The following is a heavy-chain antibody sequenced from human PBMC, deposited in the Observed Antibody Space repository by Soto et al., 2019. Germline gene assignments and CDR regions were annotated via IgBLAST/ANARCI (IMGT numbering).Heavy chain of an antibody. J-gene: IGHJ4*02. V-gene: IGHV3-33*01. CDR2: IWADGHTK. Sequence: GGSLRLSCAASGFTFSRYGMQWVRQAPGKGLEWVAVIWADGHTKYYADAVKGRFTISRDDSKNTLSLQMNSLRAEDTAVYYCARERVYGGKYESFDYWGPGTLVTVSS. CDR3: ARERVYGGKYESFDY. D-gene: IGHD4-17*01. CDR1: GFTFSRYG.